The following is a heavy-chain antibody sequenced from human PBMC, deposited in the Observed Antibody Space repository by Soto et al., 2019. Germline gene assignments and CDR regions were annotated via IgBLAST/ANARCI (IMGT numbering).Heavy chain of an antibody. Sequence: QITLKESGPALVKPTQTLTLTCTFSGFSLSTSGVGVGWIRQPPGKALEWLALTYWDDDKRYSPSLKSRLTITKDTSKNQVVLTMTNMDPVDTATYYCAHRPSYCSGGSCYSGFDSWGQGTLVTVSS. V-gene: IGHV2-5*02. D-gene: IGHD2-15*01. CDR2: TYWDDDK. CDR1: GFSLSTSGVG. J-gene: IGHJ4*02. CDR3: AHRPSYCSGGSCYSGFDS.